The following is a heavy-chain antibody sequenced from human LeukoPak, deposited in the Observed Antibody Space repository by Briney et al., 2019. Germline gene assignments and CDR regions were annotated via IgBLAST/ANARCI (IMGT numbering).Heavy chain of an antibody. V-gene: IGHV3-23*01. D-gene: IGHD5-24*01. Sequence: GGSLRLSCAASGFTFSSYAMSWVRQAPGKGLQWASGISGSGSSTYYADSVKGRFTISRDNSKNTLYLQMNSLRAEDTAVYHCARSRDGYNYWAADFDYWGQGTLVTVSS. CDR1: GFTFSSYA. CDR2: ISGSGSST. CDR3: ARSRDGYNYWAADFDY. J-gene: IGHJ4*02.